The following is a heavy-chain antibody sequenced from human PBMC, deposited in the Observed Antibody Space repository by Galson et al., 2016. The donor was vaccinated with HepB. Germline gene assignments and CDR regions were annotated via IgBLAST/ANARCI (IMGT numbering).Heavy chain of an antibody. Sequence: PALVKPTQTLTLTCPLSAFSLTTSEVGVAWIRQPPGKALEWLALIFWDDDKRYSPSPKSRLTITKDTSKNQVVLTMTNMDPVDTATYYCAHIYPAYYYGSGTYNFDYWGQGTLVTVSS. CDR3: AHIYPAYYYGSGTYNFDY. D-gene: IGHD3-10*01. J-gene: IGHJ4*02. V-gene: IGHV2-5*02. CDR1: AFSLTTSEVG. CDR2: IFWDDDK.